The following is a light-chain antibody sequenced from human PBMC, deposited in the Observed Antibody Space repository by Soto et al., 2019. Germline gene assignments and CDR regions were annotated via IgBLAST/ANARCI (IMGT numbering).Light chain of an antibody. Sequence: DIQMTQSPSSLSATVGDRVTITCRTSQSITSYLNWYQQKPGKAPKLLIYGVSGLQSGVPSRFSGSGSGTDFTLTISNLQPEDFATYYCQQSNSIPRTFGQGTKV. V-gene: IGKV1-39*01. J-gene: IGKJ1*01. CDR3: QQSNSIPRT. CDR1: QSITSY. CDR2: GVS.